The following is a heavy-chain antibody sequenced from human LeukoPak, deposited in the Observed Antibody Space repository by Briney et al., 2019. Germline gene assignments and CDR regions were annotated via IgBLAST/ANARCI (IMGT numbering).Heavy chain of an antibody. CDR3: ARLIAYPYGMDV. CDR1: GFTVSSNY. D-gene: IGHD2-21*01. Sequence: GGSLRLSCAASGFTVSSNYISWVRQAPGKGLEWVSIIYSGGSTDYADSVKGRFSISRHNSKNALYLQMNSLRAEDTTVYYCARLIAYPYGMDVWGQGTTVTVSS. J-gene: IGHJ6*02. CDR2: IYSGGST. V-gene: IGHV3-53*01.